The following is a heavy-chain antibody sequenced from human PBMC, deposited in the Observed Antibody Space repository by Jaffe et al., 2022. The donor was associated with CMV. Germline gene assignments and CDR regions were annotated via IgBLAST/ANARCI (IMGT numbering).Heavy chain of an antibody. CDR1: GFTFSSYT. V-gene: IGHV3-21*01. Sequence: EVQLVESGGGLVKPGGSLRLSCAASGFTFSSYTMNWVRQAPGKGLEWVSSISSSSSYINYADSVKGRFTISRDNAKNSLYLQMNSLRAEDTAVYYCARDRLMGQGATGYWGQGTLVTVSS. D-gene: IGHD5-12*01. CDR2: ISSSSSYI. J-gene: IGHJ4*02. CDR3: ARDRLMGQGATGY.